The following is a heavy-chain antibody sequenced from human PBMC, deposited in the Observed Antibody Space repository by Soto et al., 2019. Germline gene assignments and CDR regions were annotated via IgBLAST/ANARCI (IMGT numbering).Heavy chain of an antibody. Sequence: QVQLVESGGGVVQPGRSLRLSCAASGFTFSSYGMHWVRQAPGKALEWVAVIWYDGSNKYYADSVKGRFTISRDNSKNTLYLQMNSLRTEDTAVYYCARDLYSSSHYGMDVWGQGTTVTVSS. D-gene: IGHD6-6*01. CDR3: ARDLYSSSHYGMDV. J-gene: IGHJ6*02. CDR1: GFTFSSYG. V-gene: IGHV3-33*01. CDR2: IWYDGSNK.